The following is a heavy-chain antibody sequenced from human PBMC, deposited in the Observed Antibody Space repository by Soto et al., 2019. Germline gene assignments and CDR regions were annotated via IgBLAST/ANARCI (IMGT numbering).Heavy chain of an antibody. CDR3: ATKIKQYCSGGSCYSGFVY. V-gene: IGHV1-24*01. CDR1: GYTLTELS. J-gene: IGHJ4*02. CDR2: FDPEDGET. Sequence: ASVKVSCKVSGYTLTELSMHWVRQAPGKGLEWMGGFDPEDGETIYAQKFQGRVTMTEDTSTDTAYMELSSLRSEDTAVYYCATKIKQYCSGGSCYSGFVYWGQGTLVTVS. D-gene: IGHD2-15*01.